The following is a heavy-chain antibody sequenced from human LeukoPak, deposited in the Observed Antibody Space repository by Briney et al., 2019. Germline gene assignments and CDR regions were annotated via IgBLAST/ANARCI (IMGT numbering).Heavy chain of an antibody. D-gene: IGHD6-25*01. CDR2: IYSGGTK. CDR3: ARDPSAVAANTYG. J-gene: IGHJ4*02. CDR1: AFTASNNY. V-gene: IGHV3-66*01. Sequence: GRSLTLSCPAYAFTASNNYMNWVRQAPGKGLEWVSLIYSGGTKYYAEFVKGRFTISRDHSKNTLYLQMNGLRAEDTAVYYCARDPSAVAANTYGWVRGTLVGVSS.